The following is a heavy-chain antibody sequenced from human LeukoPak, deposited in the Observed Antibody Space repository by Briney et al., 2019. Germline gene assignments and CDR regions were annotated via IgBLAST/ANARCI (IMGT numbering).Heavy chain of an antibody. D-gene: IGHD4-17*01. CDR3: VRDQDYAFDY. CDR1: GFSFSTYA. V-gene: IGHV3-48*02. CDR2: IWTSTSDI. Sequence: GGSLRLSCAASGFSFSTYAMNWVRQAPGKGLEWVSHIWTSTSDIWYADSVKGRFSISRDNAKNSLYLQLNSLRDEDTAVYHCVRDQDYAFDYWGQGTLVTVSS. J-gene: IGHJ4*02.